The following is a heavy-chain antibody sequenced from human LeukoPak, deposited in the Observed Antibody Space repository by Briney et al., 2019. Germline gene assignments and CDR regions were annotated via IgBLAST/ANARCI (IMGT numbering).Heavy chain of an antibody. CDR3: ARDLDYDLLFDY. Sequence: ASVKVSCKASGYTFTGYYMHWVRQAPGQGREWMGWINPNSGGTNYEQKFQGRVTMTRDTSISTAYMELSRLRSDDTAVYYCARDLDYDLLFDYWGQGILVTVSS. CDR2: INPNSGGT. V-gene: IGHV1-2*02. J-gene: IGHJ4*02. D-gene: IGHD4-17*01. CDR1: GYTFTGYY.